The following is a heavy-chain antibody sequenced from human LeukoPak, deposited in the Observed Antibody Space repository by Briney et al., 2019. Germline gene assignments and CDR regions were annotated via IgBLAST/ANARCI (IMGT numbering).Heavy chain of an antibody. CDR3: ARIVVTTDAFDI. D-gene: IGHD5-12*01. Sequence: SETLSLTCTVSGYSISSGYFWGWIRQPPGKGLEWIGSFYHSGITYYNPSLKSRVTISVEMSKNQFSLKLSSVTAADTAVYYCARIVVTTDAFDIWGQGTMVTVSS. CDR1: GYSISSGYF. V-gene: IGHV4-38-2*02. J-gene: IGHJ3*02. CDR2: FYHSGIT.